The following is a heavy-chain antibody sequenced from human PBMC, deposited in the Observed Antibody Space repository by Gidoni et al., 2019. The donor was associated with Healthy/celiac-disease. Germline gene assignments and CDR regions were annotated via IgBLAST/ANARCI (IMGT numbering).Heavy chain of an antibody. J-gene: IGHJ6*02. V-gene: IGHV3-23*01. CDR1: GSTFRSPD. CDR3: AKKPHPGYCSSTSCHPFGMDV. CDR2: ISGSGGST. D-gene: IGHD2-2*01. Sequence: EVQLLESGGGLVQPGGSLRLSCAAPGSTFRSPDMSWFRQAPGKGLKWFSAISGSGGSTYYADSVKGRFTISRDNSKNTLYLQMNSLRAEDTAVYYCAKKPHPGYCSSTSCHPFGMDVWGQGTTVTVSS.